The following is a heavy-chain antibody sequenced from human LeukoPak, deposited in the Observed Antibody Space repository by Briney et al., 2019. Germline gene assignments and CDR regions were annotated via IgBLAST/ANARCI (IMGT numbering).Heavy chain of an antibody. Sequence: PSETLSLTCAVSGGSLSGYDWTWIRRPPGKGLEWIGEISHSGSTNYNPSLKSRVTMSVDTSKSQFSLKLTSVTAADTALYYCARGLGGQSLPRRFDSWGQGNLVTVSS. J-gene: IGHJ4*02. V-gene: IGHV4-34*01. D-gene: IGHD3-16*01. CDR2: ISHSGST. CDR1: GGSLSGYD. CDR3: ARGLGGQSLPRRFDS.